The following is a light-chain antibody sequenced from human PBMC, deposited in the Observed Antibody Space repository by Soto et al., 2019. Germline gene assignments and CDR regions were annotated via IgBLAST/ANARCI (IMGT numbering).Light chain of an antibody. J-gene: IGKJ4*01. CDR2: GAS. V-gene: IGKV3-20*01. CDR3: QQYGSSPLT. Sequence: EIVLTHSPGTLSLSPGERATLSCSASQSVSSSYLAWYQQKPGQAPRLLIYGASSRATGIPDRFSGSGSGTDFTLTISRLGPEDFAVYYCQQYGSSPLTFGGGTKVEIK. CDR1: QSVSSSY.